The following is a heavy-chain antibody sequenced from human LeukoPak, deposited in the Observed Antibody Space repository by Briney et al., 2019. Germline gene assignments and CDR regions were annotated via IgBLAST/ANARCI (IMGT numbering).Heavy chain of an antibody. J-gene: IGHJ5*02. CDR2: MNPNSGNT. Sequence: ASVKVSCKASGYTFTSYDINWVRQATGQGLEWMGWMNPNSGNTGYAQKFQGRVTMTRNTSISTAYMELSSLRSEDTAVYYCARDGPPNWTSSNNWFDPWGQGTLVTVSS. CDR3: ARDGPPNWTSSNNWFDP. D-gene: IGHD1-1*01. V-gene: IGHV1-8*01. CDR1: GYTFTSYD.